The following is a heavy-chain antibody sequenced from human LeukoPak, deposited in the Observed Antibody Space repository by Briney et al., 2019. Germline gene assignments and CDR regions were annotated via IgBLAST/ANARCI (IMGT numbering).Heavy chain of an antibody. J-gene: IGHJ5*02. V-gene: IGHV4-59*08. CDR3: ARHLLRAKRQTHEFDP. Sequence: SETLSLTCTVSGGSISSYYWSWIRQPPGKGLEWIGYIYYSGSTNYNPSLKSRVTISVDTSKNQFSLKLSSVTAADTAVYYCARHLLRAKRQTHEFDPWGQGTLVTASS. D-gene: IGHD1-1*01. CDR1: GGSISSYY. CDR2: IYYSGST.